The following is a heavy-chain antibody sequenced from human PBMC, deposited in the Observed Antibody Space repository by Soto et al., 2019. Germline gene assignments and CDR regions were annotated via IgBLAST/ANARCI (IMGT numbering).Heavy chain of an antibody. J-gene: IGHJ6*03. CDR1: GFTFIHAW. CDR2: IKSKGAGETT. Sequence: EEQLVESGGDLVRSGGSLRLSCKGSGFTFIHAWMSWVRQAPGKGLEWVGRIKSKGAGETTEYAAPVSGRFTISRDDSEITVYRHMNSLKVEDTAVYDCVWVGRTAMSGGDYYYCMYLWGKGTTVIVSS. V-gene: IGHV3-15*05. D-gene: IGHD3-16*01. CDR3: VWVGRTAMSGGDYYYCMYL.